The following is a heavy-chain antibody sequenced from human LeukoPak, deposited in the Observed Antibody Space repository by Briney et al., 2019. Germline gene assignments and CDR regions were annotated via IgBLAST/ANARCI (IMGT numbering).Heavy chain of an antibody. CDR1: GYTFTSYD. CDR2: MNPNSGNT. D-gene: IGHD3-10*01. Sequence: GASVKVSCKASGYTFTSYDINWVRQATGQGLEWMGWMNPNSGNTGYAQKFQGRVTMTRNTSISTAFMELSSLRSEDTAVYYCATAYGSAFLNWFDPWGQGTLVTVSS. CDR3: ATAYGSAFLNWFDP. J-gene: IGHJ5*02. V-gene: IGHV1-8*02.